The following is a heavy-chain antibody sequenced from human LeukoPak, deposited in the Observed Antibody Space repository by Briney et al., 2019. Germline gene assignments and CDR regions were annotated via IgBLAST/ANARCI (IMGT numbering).Heavy chain of an antibody. CDR2: IKQDGREK. V-gene: IGHV3-7*01. J-gene: IGHJ4*02. CDR3: APQVGYCSGGSCYDRY. Sequence: GGSLRLSCAASGFTFSSYWMSWVRQAPGKGLEWVANIKQDGREKYYVDSVKGRFTISRDNAKNSLYLQMNSLRAEDTAVYYCAPQVGYCSGGSCYDRYWGQGTLVTVSS. D-gene: IGHD2-15*01. CDR1: GFTFSSYW.